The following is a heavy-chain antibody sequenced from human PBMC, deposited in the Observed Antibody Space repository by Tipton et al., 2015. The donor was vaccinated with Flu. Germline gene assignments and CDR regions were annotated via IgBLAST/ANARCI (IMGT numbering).Heavy chain of an antibody. D-gene: IGHD6-13*01. Sequence: TLSLTCTVSGGSISSYYWSWIRQPAGKGLEWIGRIYTSGSTNYNPSLKSRVTISVDTSNTQFSLKLSSVTAADTAVYYCARHGLQGSYSSSWYLFWYFDLWGRGTLVTVSS. CDR3: ARHGLQGSYSSSWYLFWYFDL. CDR2: IYTSGST. CDR1: GGSISSYY. J-gene: IGHJ2*01. V-gene: IGHV4-4*07.